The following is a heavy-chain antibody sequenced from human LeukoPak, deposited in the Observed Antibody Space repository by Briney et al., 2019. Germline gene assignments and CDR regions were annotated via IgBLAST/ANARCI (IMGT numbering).Heavy chain of an antibody. CDR2: IYYSGST. V-gene: IGHV4-39*01. CDR3: ASQRNDYYDSSGHDY. CDR1: GDSTSNINYY. J-gene: IGHJ4*02. D-gene: IGHD3-22*01. Sequence: SETLSLTCTVSGDSTSNINYYWGWIRQPPGKGLEWIGSIYYSGSTYYNPSLKSRVTISVDTSKNQFSLKLSSVPAADTAVYYCASQRNDYYDSSGHDYWGQGTLVTVSS.